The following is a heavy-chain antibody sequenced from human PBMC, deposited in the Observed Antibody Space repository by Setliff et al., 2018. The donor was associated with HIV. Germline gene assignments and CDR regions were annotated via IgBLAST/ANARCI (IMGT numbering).Heavy chain of an antibody. CDR1: GGTFSSYA. J-gene: IGHJ4*02. CDR2: INPNSGGT. D-gene: IGHD3-3*01. V-gene: IGHV1-2*06. CDR3: ARLRPTAFFDY. Sequence: EASVKVSCKASGGTFSSYAISWVRQAPGQGLEWMGRINPNSGGTNYAQKFQGRVTMTRDTSTSTVYMELSSLRPDDTAVYYCARLRPTAFFDYWGQGTLVTVSS.